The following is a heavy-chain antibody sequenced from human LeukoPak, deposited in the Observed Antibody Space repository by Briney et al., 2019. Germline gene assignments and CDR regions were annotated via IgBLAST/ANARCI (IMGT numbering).Heavy chain of an antibody. CDR1: GYTFTSYG. CDR2: ISGYNGNT. CDR3: ARVDCSSTSCYRLNAFDAFDI. Sequence: ASVKVSCKASGYTFTSYGITWVRQAPGQGLEWMGWISGYNGNTNYAQKLQGRVTMTTDTSTSTAYMELRSLKSDDTAVYYCARVDCSSTSCYRLNAFDAFDIWGQGTMVTVSS. J-gene: IGHJ3*02. V-gene: IGHV1-18*01. D-gene: IGHD2-2*01.